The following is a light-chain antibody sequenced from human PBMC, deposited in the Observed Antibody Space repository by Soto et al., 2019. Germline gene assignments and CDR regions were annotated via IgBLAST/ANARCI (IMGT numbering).Light chain of an antibody. J-gene: IGLJ2*01. CDR3: AAWDDSLNGHVV. CDR1: RSNIGSNT. V-gene: IGLV1-44*01. CDR2: NNN. Sequence: QSVLSQPPSASGTPGQRVTISCSGSRSNIGSNTVNWYQQLPGTAPKLLIYNNNQRPSGVPDRFSGSKSGTSASLAVSGLQSEDEADYYCAAWDDSLNGHVVFGGGTKLTVL.